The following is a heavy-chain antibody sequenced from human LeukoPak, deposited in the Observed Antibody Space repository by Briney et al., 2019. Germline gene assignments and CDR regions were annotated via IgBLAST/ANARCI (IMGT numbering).Heavy chain of an antibody. CDR1: GFPFTPYA. D-gene: IGHD2-2*02. CDR3: ARGGYCSSARCYTIPDY. J-gene: IGHJ4*02. Sequence: GGPLRLSFAPSGFPFTPYAMNWVGQAPGKGLGWASSFSIRVGTPYYAGSVQGRFTISRGNSNNTLSLQMNSLRAEDTAVYYCARGGYCSSARCYTIPDYWGQGTLVTVSS. CDR2: FSIRVGTP. V-gene: IGHV3-23*01.